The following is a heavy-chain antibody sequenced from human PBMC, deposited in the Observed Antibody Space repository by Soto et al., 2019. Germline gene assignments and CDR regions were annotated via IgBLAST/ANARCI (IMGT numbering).Heavy chain of an antibody. V-gene: IGHV1-69*12. J-gene: IGHJ6*02. CDR3: ARFRIAARDYYSYGMDV. D-gene: IGHD6-6*01. CDR2: IIPIFGTA. CDR1: GGTFSSYA. Sequence: QVQLVQSGAEVKKPGSSVKVSCKASGGTFSSYAISWVRQAPGQGLEWMGGIIPIFGTANYAQKFQGRVTSTADEATSTAYMELRRLRSEDTAVYYCARFRIAARDYYSYGMDVWGQGTTVTVSS.